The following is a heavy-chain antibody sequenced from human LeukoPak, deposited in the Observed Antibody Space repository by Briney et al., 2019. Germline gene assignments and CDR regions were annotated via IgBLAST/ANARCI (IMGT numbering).Heavy chain of an antibody. J-gene: IGHJ4*02. CDR2: IRYDGSNK. D-gene: IGHD3-9*01. CDR3: AKNSYDILTFDY. Sequence: GGYLRLSCAASGFTFSSYGMHWVRQAPGKGLEWVAFIRYDGSNKYYADSVKGRFTISRDNSKNTLYLQMNSLRAEDTAVYYCAKNSYDILTFDYWGQGTLVTVSS. CDR1: GFTFSSYG. V-gene: IGHV3-30*02.